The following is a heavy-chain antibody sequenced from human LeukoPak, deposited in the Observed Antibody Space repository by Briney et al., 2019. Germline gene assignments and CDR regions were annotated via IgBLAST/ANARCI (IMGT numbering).Heavy chain of an antibody. V-gene: IGHV3-48*03. Sequence: GGSLRLSCAASGFTFSSYEMNWVRQAPGKGLEWVSYISSSGTNLYYADSVKDRFTISRDNAKNSLYLQMNSLRAEDTAVYYCARDHSSSNDYWGQGTLVTVSS. CDR3: ARDHSSSNDY. D-gene: IGHD6-13*01. CDR2: ISSSGTNL. CDR1: GFTFSSYE. J-gene: IGHJ4*02.